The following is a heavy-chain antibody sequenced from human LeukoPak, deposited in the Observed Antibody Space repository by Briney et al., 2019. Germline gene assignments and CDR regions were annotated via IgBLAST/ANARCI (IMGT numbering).Heavy chain of an antibody. V-gene: IGHV3-23*01. CDR3: VSQSYSGSDNYYFHY. J-gene: IGHJ4*02. CDR2: ISGSGERT. CDR1: GFMFSTYA. D-gene: IGHD1-26*01. Sequence: GGSLRLSCVTSGFMFSTYAMSWVRQAPGKGREWVSIISGSGERTYYADSVKGRFTVSRDNSKKTLYMEMKSLRVEDTAVYYCVSQSYSGSDNYYFHYWGQGTLVAVSS.